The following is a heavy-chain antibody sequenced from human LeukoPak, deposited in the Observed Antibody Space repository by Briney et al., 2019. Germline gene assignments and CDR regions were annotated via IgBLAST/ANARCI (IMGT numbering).Heavy chain of an antibody. CDR1: GGSISSYY. CDR3: ARHSSGYLDY. D-gene: IGHD6-19*01. CDR2: IYYSGST. J-gene: IGHJ4*02. V-gene: IGHV4-59*08. Sequence: SETLSLTCTVSGGSISSYYWSWIRQPPGKGLEWIGYIYYSGSTNYNPSLKSRVTISVDTSKNQFSLKLSSVTAADTAVYYCARHSSGYLDYWGQGTLVTVPS.